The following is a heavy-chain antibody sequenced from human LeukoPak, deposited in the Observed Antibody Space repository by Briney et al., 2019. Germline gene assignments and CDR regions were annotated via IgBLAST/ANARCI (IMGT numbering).Heavy chain of an antibody. CDR1: GFTFSNYW. CDR3: ARDFTSGRFDP. D-gene: IGHD3-16*01. Sequence: GGSLRLSCAASGFTFSNYWMYWVRQAPGKGLVWVSHIDNDERRTTYADSGKGRFTISRDNARNTLYLQMNSLRAEDTAVYYCARDFTSGRFDPWGQGTLVTVSS. V-gene: IGHV3-74*01. J-gene: IGHJ5*02. CDR2: IDNDERRT.